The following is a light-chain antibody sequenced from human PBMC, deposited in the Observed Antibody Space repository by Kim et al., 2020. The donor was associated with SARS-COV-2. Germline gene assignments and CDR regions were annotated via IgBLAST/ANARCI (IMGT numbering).Light chain of an antibody. J-gene: IGLJ2*01. V-gene: IGLV3-21*04. CDR1: NIGTKS. CDR2: YET. Sequence: SYELTQPPSVSVAPGKTAKITCGGDNIGTKSVNWYQKKPGQAPVLVIYYETDRPSGIPERFSGSNSGNTATLTINRVEAGDEADYYCHVWDASSDHPIFGGGTQLTVL. CDR3: HVWDASSDHPI.